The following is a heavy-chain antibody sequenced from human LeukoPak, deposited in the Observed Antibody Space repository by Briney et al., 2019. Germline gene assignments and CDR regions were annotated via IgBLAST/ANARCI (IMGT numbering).Heavy chain of an antibody. Sequence: SETLSLTCTVSGGSIISYYWSWIRQPPGKGLEWIGYIYTSGSTNYNPSLKSRVTISVDTSKNQFSLKLSSVTAADTAVYYCARSPYYYDSSGYSLNYFDYWGQGTLVTVSS. V-gene: IGHV4-4*09. CDR3: ARSPYYYDSSGYSLNYFDY. D-gene: IGHD3-22*01. CDR1: GGSIISYY. J-gene: IGHJ4*02. CDR2: IYTSGST.